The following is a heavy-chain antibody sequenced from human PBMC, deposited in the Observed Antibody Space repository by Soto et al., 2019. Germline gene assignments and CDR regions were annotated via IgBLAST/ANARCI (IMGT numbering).Heavy chain of an antibody. V-gene: IGHV4-34*01. Sequence: PSETLSLTCTVYGGSISGHNWSWNRQAPGKTPESIGGVNHRASPYTPSLESRVTMSVDTSKNQFSLKLSSVTAADTAVYYCARDGFCTITNGRAATWFYTLCQH. CDR1: GGSISGHN. D-gene: IGHD2-8*01. CDR3: ARDGFCTITNGRAATWFYTLCQH. CDR2: VNHRASP. J-gene: IGHJ1*01.